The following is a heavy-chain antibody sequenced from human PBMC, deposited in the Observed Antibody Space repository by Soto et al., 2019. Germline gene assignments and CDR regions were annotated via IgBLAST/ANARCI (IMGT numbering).Heavy chain of an antibody. CDR3: ARWGTKGGLDV. D-gene: IGHD3-16*01. CDR2: TSYDGSNN. J-gene: IGHJ4*02. V-gene: IGHV3-33*05. Sequence: QVQLVESGGGVVQPGTSLRLSCVGSGFTFRSYVIHWDRQAPGKGLEWVALTSYDGSNNFYGDSVKGRFTISRDNSRNTVELQMDSLRVEDTALNYCARWGTKGGLDVWGQGTLVSVSS. CDR1: GFTFRSYV.